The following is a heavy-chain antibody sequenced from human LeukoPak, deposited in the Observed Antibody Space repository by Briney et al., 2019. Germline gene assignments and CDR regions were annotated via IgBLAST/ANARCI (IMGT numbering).Heavy chain of an antibody. CDR3: ARDSSHYDFWSGYHAEPFDL. Sequence: PGGSLRLSCAASGLTFSSYSMNWVRQAPGKGLEWVSSISSSSSYIYYADSVKGRFTISRDNAKNSLYLQMNSLRAEDTAVYYCARDSSHYDFWSGYHAEPFDLWGRGTLVTVSS. CDR1: GLTFSSYS. J-gene: IGHJ2*01. D-gene: IGHD3-3*01. V-gene: IGHV3-21*01. CDR2: ISSSSSYI.